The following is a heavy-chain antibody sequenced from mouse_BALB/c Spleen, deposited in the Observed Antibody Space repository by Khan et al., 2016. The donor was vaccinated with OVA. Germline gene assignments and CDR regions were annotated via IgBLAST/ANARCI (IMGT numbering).Heavy chain of an antibody. CDR2: IYPYNDGT. D-gene: IGHD2-14*01. V-gene: IGHV1S136*01. CDR3: ARNYRADVYFDY. J-gene: IGHJ2*01. CDR1: GYTFTSYV. Sequence: VQLQQSGPELVKPGASVKMSCKASGYTFTSYVIHWVKQKPGQGLEWIGYIYPYNDGTKYNEKFKGKATLTSDKSSSTAYMELSSLPSEDSAVYYWARNYRADVYFDYWGQGTTLTVSS.